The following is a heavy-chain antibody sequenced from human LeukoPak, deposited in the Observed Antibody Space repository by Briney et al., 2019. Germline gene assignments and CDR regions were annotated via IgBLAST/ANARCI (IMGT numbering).Heavy chain of an antibody. V-gene: IGHV3-23*01. CDR1: GFKFNTYA. D-gene: IGHD3-10*01. J-gene: IGHJ6*02. Sequence: GGSLRLSCAASGFKFNTYAMSWVRQAPGKGLQWVSAIISNGTHTYYADSVKGRSTISRDNSKNTLFLQMNNLRAGDTAVYYCAKLGDFCPSPSCYSMVRGVVSVAYYYYGMGVWGQGTSVTVSS. CDR3: AKLGDFCPSPSCYSMVRGVVSVAYYYYGMGV. CDR2: IISNGTHT.